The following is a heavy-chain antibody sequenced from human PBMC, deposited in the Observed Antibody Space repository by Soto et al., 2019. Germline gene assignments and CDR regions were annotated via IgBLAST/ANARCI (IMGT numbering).Heavy chain of an antibody. CDR1: GFIFMHYA. J-gene: IGHJ3*01. CDR3: AKKGLGSLATYCSTGDCHYAFDL. D-gene: IGHD2-21*02. Sequence: EVQLLESGGGLVQPGGSLRLSCAASGFIFMHYAMSWVRQAPGKGLEWVSTISGGGDGTYYADSVKGRFTISRDNSRNTVYLQMNSLRADDTAVYYCAKKGLGSLATYCSTGDCHYAFDLWGQGTIVTVSS. CDR2: ISGGGDGT. V-gene: IGHV3-23*01.